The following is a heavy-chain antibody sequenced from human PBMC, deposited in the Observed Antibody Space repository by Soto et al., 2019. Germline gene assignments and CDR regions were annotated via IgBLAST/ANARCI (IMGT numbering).Heavy chain of an antibody. Sequence: ASVKVSCKASGYTFTGYYMHWVRQAPGQGLEWMGWINPNNGGTNYAQKFQGWVTMTRDTSISTAYMELSRLRSDDTAVYYCARDGTTYYGMDVWGQGTTVTVSS. D-gene: IGHD1-1*01. V-gene: IGHV1-2*04. CDR2: INPNNGGT. J-gene: IGHJ6*02. CDR3: ARDGTTYYGMDV. CDR1: GYTFTGYY.